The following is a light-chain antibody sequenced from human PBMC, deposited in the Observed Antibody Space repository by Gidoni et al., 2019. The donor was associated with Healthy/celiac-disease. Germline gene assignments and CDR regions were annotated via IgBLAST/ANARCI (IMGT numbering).Light chain of an antibody. J-gene: IGKJ1*01. CDR3: QQYNNWPPVT. CDR1: QSVSSN. Sequence: EIVMTQSPATLTVSPGERATLSCRASQSVSSNLAWYQQKPGQAPRLLIYGASTRATGIPARFSGSGSGTEFTLTISSLQSEDFAVYYCQQYNNWPPVTFGQGTKVEIK. V-gene: IGKV3-15*01. CDR2: GAS.